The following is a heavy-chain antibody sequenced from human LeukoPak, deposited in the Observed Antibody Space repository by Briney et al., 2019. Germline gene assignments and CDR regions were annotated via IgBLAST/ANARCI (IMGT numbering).Heavy chain of an antibody. CDR1: GGSISSSIYY. D-gene: IGHD4-23*01. V-gene: IGHV4-39*07. CDR3: AKMSGNYYNNYYMDV. J-gene: IGHJ6*03. Sequence: SETLSLTCAVSGGSISSSIYYWGWIRQPPGKGLEWIGNIYYSGRTYYNPSLESRVTISVDTSKNQFSLKLSSVTAADTAVYYCAKMSGNYYNNYYMDVWGKGTTVTVSS. CDR2: IYYSGRT.